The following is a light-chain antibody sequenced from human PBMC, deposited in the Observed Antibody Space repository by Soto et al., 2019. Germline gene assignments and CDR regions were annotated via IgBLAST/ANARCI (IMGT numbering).Light chain of an antibody. CDR3: QQYGNSPIT. V-gene: IGKV3-20*01. J-gene: IGKJ5*01. Sequence: EIVMTQSPATLSVSPGGRATLSCRASQTIGDTLAWYQQKPGQAPRLLIYGTSSRATGIPDRFSGSGSGTDFTLTISRLEPEDFAVYYCQQYGNSPITFGQGTRLEIK. CDR2: GTS. CDR1: QTIGDT.